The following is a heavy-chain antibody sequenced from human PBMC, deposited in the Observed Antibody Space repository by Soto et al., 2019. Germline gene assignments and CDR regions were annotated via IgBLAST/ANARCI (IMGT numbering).Heavy chain of an antibody. CDR1: GFTFDDYT. CDR3: PNQRAVGVPDTSNYFGRDV. D-gene: IGHD2-2*01. J-gene: IGHJ6*04. Sequence: GGSLRLSCAASGFTFDDYTLHWVRQAPGKGLEWVALISWDGDSKYYADSVKGRFTISRDNSKNSLYLQMNSLRSEDTALYYCPNQRAVGVPDTSNYFGRDVWGKESRV. V-gene: IGHV3-43*01. CDR2: ISWDGDSK.